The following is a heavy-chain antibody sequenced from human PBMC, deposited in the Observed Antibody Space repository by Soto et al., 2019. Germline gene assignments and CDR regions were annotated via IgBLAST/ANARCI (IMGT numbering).Heavy chain of an antibody. CDR3: ARSSPDPQNIVVLPVASTGLDV. V-gene: IGHV3-33*01. D-gene: IGHD2-2*01. Sequence: GGSLRLSCAASGFTFSSYGMHWVRQAPGKGLEWVAVIWYDGSNKYYADSVKGRFTISRDNSKNTLYLQMNSLRAEDTAVYYCARSSPDPQNIVVLPVASTGLDVWGQGTTVTVSS. CDR1: GFTFSSYG. CDR2: IWYDGSNK. J-gene: IGHJ6*02.